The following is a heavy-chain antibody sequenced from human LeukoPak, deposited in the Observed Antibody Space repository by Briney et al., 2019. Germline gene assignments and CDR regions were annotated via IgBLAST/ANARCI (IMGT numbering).Heavy chain of an antibody. J-gene: IGHJ4*02. CDR2: IYYSGIT. D-gene: IGHD3-22*01. Sequence: MPSETLSLTCTVSGDSISSYYWSWIRQPPGKGLEWIGYIYYSGITKYNPSLKSRVTISVDTSKNQFSVRLSSVTAADTAVYYCARSPKINYYDTSGYYYDYWGQGTLVTVSS. CDR1: GDSISSYY. CDR3: ARSPKINYYDTSGYYYDY. V-gene: IGHV4-59*08.